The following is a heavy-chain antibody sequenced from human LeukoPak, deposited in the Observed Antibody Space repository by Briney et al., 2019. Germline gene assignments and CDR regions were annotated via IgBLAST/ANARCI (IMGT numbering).Heavy chain of an antibody. V-gene: IGHV4-39*07. CDR3: ARGGPGGGLDY. D-gene: IGHD3-16*01. J-gene: IGHJ4*02. CDR1: GGSISSSSYY. CDR2: IYYSGST. Sequence: SETLSLTCTVSGGSISSSSYYWGWIRQPPGKGLEWIGSIYYSGSTYYNPSLKSRVTISVDTSKNQFSLKLSSVTAADTAVYYCARGGPGGGLDYWGQGTLVTVSS.